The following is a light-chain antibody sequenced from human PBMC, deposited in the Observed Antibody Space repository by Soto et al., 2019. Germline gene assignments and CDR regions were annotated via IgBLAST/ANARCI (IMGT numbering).Light chain of an antibody. CDR2: DAS. CDR1: QGVSSY. CDR3: QQRSNWPPT. J-gene: IGKJ1*01. Sequence: EVVLTQSPATLCVSPGEGVTLSCRASQGVSSYLAWYQQKPGQAPRLLIYDASNRATGIPARFSGSGSGTDFTLTISSLEPEDFAVYYCQQRSNWPPTFGQGTKVDIK. V-gene: IGKV3-11*01.